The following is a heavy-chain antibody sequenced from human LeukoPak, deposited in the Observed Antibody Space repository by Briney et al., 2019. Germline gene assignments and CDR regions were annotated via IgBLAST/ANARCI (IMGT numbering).Heavy chain of an antibody. CDR1: GFTFSSYG. Sequence: PGGSLRPSCAASGFTFSSYGMHWVRQAPGKGLEWVAFIRYDGSNKYYADSVKGRFTISRDNSKNTLYLQMNSLRAEDTAVYYCAKDPGLDWNYNYYYYMDVWGKGTTVTVSS. CDR3: AKDPGLDWNYNYYYYMDV. D-gene: IGHD1-1*01. V-gene: IGHV3-30*02. J-gene: IGHJ6*03. CDR2: IRYDGSNK.